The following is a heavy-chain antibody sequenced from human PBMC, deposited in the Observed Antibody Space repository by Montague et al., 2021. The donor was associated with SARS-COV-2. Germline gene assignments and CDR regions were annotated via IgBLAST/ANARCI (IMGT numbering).Heavy chain of an antibody. D-gene: IGHD2-8*02. CDR2: IYYSGST. V-gene: IGHV4-59*01. CDR1: GGSISSYY. Sequence: SETLSLTCTVSGGSISSYYWSWIRQPPGKGLEWIGYIYYSGSTNYNPSLKSRVTISVDTSKNQFSLKLSSVTAADTAVYYCARDLVAGGMDVWGQGTPVTVSS. J-gene: IGHJ6*02. CDR3: ARDLVAGGMDV.